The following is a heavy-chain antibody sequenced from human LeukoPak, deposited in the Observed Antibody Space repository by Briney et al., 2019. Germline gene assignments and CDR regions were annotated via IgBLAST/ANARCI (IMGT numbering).Heavy chain of an antibody. CDR1: GGTISSYY. J-gene: IGHJ3*02. V-gene: IGHV4-59*01. Sequence: SVTVSLTCTVSGGTISSYYWSWIRQPPGKGLEWIAYIDYSGSTNYNPSLKSRVTISVDASKNQFSLKLSSVTAADTAVYYCARDRRRDLLHTFDIWGQGTMVTVAS. CDR2: IDYSGST. CDR3: ARDRRRDLLHTFDI. D-gene: IGHD1-26*01.